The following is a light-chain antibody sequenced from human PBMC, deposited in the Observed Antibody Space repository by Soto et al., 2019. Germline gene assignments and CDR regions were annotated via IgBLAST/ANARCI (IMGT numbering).Light chain of an antibody. Sequence: AIRMTQSPSSFSASTGDRVTITCRASQGISSYLAWYQQKPGKAPKLLIYAASTLQSGVPSRFSGSGSGTDFTLTISSLQSEDFATYYCQQYYSYPSTFGQGTRLEIK. V-gene: IGKV1-8*01. CDR3: QQYYSYPST. J-gene: IGKJ5*01. CDR1: QGISSY. CDR2: AAS.